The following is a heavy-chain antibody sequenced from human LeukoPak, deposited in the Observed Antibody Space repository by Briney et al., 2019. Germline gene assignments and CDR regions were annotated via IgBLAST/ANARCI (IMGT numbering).Heavy chain of an antibody. J-gene: IGHJ4*02. V-gene: IGHV1-3*01. D-gene: IGHD5-18*01. Sequence: AASVRVSCKASGYTFTTYAMHWVRQAPGQRLEWMGWINAGNGDTKYSQKFQGRVTITRDASASTAYMELSSLRSEDTAVYYCARTTAMVTIFDCWGQGTLVTVSS. CDR2: INAGNGDT. CDR1: GYTFTTYA. CDR3: ARTTAMVTIFDC.